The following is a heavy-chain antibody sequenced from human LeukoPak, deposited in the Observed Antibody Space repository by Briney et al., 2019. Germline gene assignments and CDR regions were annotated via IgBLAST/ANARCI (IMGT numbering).Heavy chain of an antibody. J-gene: IGHJ4*02. D-gene: IGHD3-22*01. Sequence: PGGSLRLSCVASGFTFSSYAMSWVRQAPGKGLEWVSAISGSGTSTHYADAVKGRFTTSRDNSKNTLYLQMNSLRAEDTAVYYCAKLPTYYYDSSGYYHFDYWGQGTLVTVSS. CDR1: GFTFSSYA. CDR2: ISGSGTST. CDR3: AKLPTYYYDSSGYYHFDY. V-gene: IGHV3-23*01.